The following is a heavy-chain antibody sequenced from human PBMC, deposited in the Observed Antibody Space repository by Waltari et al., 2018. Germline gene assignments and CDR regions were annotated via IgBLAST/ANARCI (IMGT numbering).Heavy chain of an antibody. CDR2: IRHGGST. CDR1: CESFPGYF. D-gene: IGHD4-17*01. J-gene: IGHJ6*02. Sequence: QVQLQQWGAGLLKPSETLSLTCAVYCESFPGYFGSWTPQPPGKGLEWIGEIRHGGSTNFNPSLKNRVTISVDTSKNQFSLKLSSVTAADAAVYFCARGPMLDYGDNSGHYYYGLDVWGQGTTVIVSS. V-gene: IGHV4-34*01. CDR3: ARGPMLDYGDNSGHYYYGLDV.